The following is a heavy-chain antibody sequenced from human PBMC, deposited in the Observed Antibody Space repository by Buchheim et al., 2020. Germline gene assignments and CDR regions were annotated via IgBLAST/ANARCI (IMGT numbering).Heavy chain of an antibody. CDR3: AKDFLLAGYSSGWYFDY. D-gene: IGHD6-19*01. V-gene: IGHV3-30*18. Sequence: QVQLVESGGGVVQPGRSLRLSCAASGFTFSSYGMHWVRQAPGKGLEWVAVISYDGSNKYYADSVKGRFTISRDNSKNTLYLQMNSLRAEDTAAYYCAKDFLLAGYSSGWYFDYWGQGTL. CDR1: GFTFSSYG. CDR2: ISYDGSNK. J-gene: IGHJ4*02.